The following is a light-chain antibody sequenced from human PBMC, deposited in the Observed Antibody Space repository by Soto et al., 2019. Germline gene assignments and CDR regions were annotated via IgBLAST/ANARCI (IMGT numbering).Light chain of an antibody. V-gene: IGLV2-23*02. J-gene: IGLJ1*01. CDR3: CSYARSTFYA. CDR1: SDIGNYNL. Sequence: QSVLTQPASVSGSPGQSVTISCSGSDIGNYNLVSWYQHLPGRAPKLLIYEVNERPSGVSNRFSGSKSGNTASLTISGLQAEDEAVYYCCSYARSTFYAFATGTKVTVL. CDR2: EVN.